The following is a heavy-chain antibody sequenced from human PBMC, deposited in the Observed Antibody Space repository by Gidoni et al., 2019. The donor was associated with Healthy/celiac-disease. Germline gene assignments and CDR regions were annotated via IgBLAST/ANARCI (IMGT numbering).Heavy chain of an antibody. Sequence: QVQLVQSGAEVKKPGASVKVSCKASGYTFTSYYMHWVRQAPGQGLEWMGIINPSGGSTSYAQKFQGRVTMTRDTSTSTVYMELSSLRSEDTAVYYCARCLIEMATLTLGGYYYYYGMDVWGQGTTVTVSS. J-gene: IGHJ6*02. CDR1: GYTFTSYY. CDR2: INPSGGST. V-gene: IGHV1-46*03. CDR3: ARCLIEMATLTLGGYYYYYGMDV. D-gene: IGHD5-12*01.